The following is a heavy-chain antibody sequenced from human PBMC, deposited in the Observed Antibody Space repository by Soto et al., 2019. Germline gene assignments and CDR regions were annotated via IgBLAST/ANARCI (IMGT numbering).Heavy chain of an antibody. V-gene: IGHV1-46*01. J-gene: IGHJ6*02. Sequence: ASVKVSCKASGDTFTSYYMHWVRQAPGQGLEWMGIINPSGGSTSYAQKFQGRVTMTRDTSTSTVYMELSSLRSEDTAVYYCARANSSSYYDFWSGYPLFDYYYYGMDVWGQGTTVTVS. CDR1: GDTFTSYY. CDR2: INPSGGST. CDR3: ARANSSSYYDFWSGYPLFDYYYYGMDV. D-gene: IGHD3-3*01.